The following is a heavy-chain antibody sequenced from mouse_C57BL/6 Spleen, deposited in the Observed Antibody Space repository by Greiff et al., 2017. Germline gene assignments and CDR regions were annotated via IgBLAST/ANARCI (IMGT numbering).Heavy chain of an antibody. D-gene: IGHD1-1*01. CDR3: ARDYYGSSSWFAY. V-gene: IGHV1-75*01. Sequence: VKLVESGPELVKPGASVKISCKASGYTFTDYYINWVKQRPGQGLEWIGWIFPGSGSTYYNEKFKGKATLTVDKSSSTAYMLLSSLTSEDSAVYFCARDYYGSSSWFAYWGQGTLVTVSA. CDR1: GYTFTDYY. J-gene: IGHJ3*01. CDR2: IFPGSGST.